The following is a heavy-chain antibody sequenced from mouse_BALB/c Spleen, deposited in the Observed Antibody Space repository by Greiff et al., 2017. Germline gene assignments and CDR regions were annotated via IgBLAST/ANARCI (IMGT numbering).Heavy chain of an antibody. CDR1: GYSITSDYA. V-gene: IGHV3-2*02. CDR2: ISYSGST. D-gene: IGHD1-1*01. Sequence: EVHLVESGPGLVKPSQSLSLTCTVTGYSITSDYAWNWIRQFPGNKLEWMGYISYSGSTSYNPSLKSRISITRDTSKNQFFLQLNSVTTEDTATYYCARALYGSSFYWYFDVWGAGTTVTVSS. J-gene: IGHJ1*01. CDR3: ARALYGSSFYWYFDV.